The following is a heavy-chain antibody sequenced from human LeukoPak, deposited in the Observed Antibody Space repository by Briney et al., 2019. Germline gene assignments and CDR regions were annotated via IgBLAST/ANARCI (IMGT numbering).Heavy chain of an antibody. CDR2: ISSSSSYI. Sequence: GGSLRLSCAASGFTFSSYSMNWVRQAPGKGLEWVPSISSSSSYIYYADSVKGRFTISRDNSKNTLYLQMNSLRAEDTAVYYCAKRAARRQFDYWGQGTLVTVSS. CDR3: AKRAARRQFDY. CDR1: GFTFSSYS. D-gene: IGHD6-6*01. V-gene: IGHV3-21*04. J-gene: IGHJ4*02.